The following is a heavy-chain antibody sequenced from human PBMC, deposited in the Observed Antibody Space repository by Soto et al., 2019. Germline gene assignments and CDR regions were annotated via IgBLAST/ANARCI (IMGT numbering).Heavy chain of an antibody. Sequence: EVQLVESGGGLVQPGGSLRLSCTASGFNFSRFWTHWVRQVPGRGLVWVSHINSDGSRTSYADSVKGRFTISRDNAKNTLYLQMNSLRAEDTAVYYCARDLSSCSSARSYSFYYGVDVWGQGTTVTVSS. J-gene: IGHJ6*02. V-gene: IGHV3-74*01. CDR1: GFNFSRFW. CDR2: INSDGSRT. CDR3: ARDLSSCSSARSYSFYYGVDV. D-gene: IGHD2-2*01.